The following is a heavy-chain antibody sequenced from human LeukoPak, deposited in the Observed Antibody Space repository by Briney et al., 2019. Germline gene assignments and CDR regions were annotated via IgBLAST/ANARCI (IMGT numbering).Heavy chain of an antibody. CDR2: INHSGST. D-gene: IGHD3-3*01. CDR1: GGSFSGYY. J-gene: IGHJ4*02. CDR3: ARGHDFWSGYRRREVDY. V-gene: IGHV4-34*01. Sequence: TSETLSLTCAVYGGSFSGYYWSWIRQPPGKGLEWIGEINHSGSTNYNPSLKSRVTISVDTSKNQFSLKLSSVTAADTAVYYCARGHDFWSGYRRREVDYWGQGTLVTVSS.